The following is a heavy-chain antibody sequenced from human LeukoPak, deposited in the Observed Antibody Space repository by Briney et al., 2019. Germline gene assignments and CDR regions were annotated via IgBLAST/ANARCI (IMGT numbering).Heavy chain of an antibody. CDR1: GDSITSNHYY. V-gene: IGHV4-39*01. Sequence: SETLSLTCTVSGDSITSNHYYWGWVRQPPGRGLEWIGSIDYRGNTYYNASLKTRVTISIDTSKNQFSLSLSSVTAADTALYYCARHLFNYYYYYMDVWGEGTTVAVSS. J-gene: IGHJ6*03. CDR3: ARHLFNYYYYYMDV. D-gene: IGHD3-3*01. CDR2: IDYRGNT.